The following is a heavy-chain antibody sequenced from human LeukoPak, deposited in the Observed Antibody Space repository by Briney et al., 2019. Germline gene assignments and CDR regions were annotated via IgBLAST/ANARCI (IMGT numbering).Heavy chain of an antibody. D-gene: IGHD5-24*01. CDR2: LYSGGST. CDR1: GFTVSGNY. V-gene: IGHV3-66*01. J-gene: IGHJ6*02. CDR3: ASRDKGYYYGMDV. Sequence: PGGSLRLSCAASGFTVSGNYMSWARQPPGKGLEWVSLLYSGGSTYYADSVKGRFSISRDNSKNTLYLQMNSLRAEDTAVYYCASRDKGYYYGMDVWGQGTTVTVSS.